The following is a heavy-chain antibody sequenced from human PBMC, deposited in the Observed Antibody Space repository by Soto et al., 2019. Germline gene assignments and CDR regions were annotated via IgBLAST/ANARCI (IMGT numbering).Heavy chain of an antibody. CDR3: AKLPTEYAYASVLFDF. CDR1: GFPFSAYA. V-gene: IGHV3-23*01. Sequence: GGSLRLSCAASGFPFSAYAMTLVRQSPGKGLEWVSTISGSGDTTYYADSVKGRFTVSRDNFKNTLYLQMNYLRAEDMAIYYCAKLPTEYAYASVLFDFWGQGTMVTVSS. D-gene: IGHD3-16*01. J-gene: IGHJ4*02. CDR2: ISGSGDTT.